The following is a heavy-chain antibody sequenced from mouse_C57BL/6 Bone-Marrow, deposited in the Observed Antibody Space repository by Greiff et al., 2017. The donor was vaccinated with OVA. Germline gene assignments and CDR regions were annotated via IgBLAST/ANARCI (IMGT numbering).Heavy chain of an antibody. CDR1: GFTFSNYW. D-gene: IGHD2-3*01. Sequence: EVKLVESGGGLVQPGGSMKLSCVASGFTFSNYWMNWVRQSPEKGLEWVAQIRLKSDNYATHYAESVKGRFTISRDDSKSSVYLQMNNLRAEDTGIYYCTYDGYYVPYWGQGTLVTVSA. CDR2: IRLKSDNYAT. J-gene: IGHJ3*01. CDR3: TYDGYYVPY. V-gene: IGHV6-3*01.